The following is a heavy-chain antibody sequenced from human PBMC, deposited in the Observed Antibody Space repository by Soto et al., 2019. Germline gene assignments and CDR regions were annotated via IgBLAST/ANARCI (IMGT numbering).Heavy chain of an antibody. D-gene: IGHD5-12*01. CDR2: ISYHGINT. CDR3: AKTGDSGYDWGWFDP. V-gene: IGHV3-30*18. Sequence: QVQLVESGGGVVQPGGSLRLSCAASGFTFSSYGIHWVRQAPGKGLEWVAVISYHGINTHYADSVKGRFTISRDNYKNTLYLHMNSLRPEDTAVYYCAKTGDSGYDWGWFDPWGQGTLVPVSS. J-gene: IGHJ5*02. CDR1: GFTFSSYG.